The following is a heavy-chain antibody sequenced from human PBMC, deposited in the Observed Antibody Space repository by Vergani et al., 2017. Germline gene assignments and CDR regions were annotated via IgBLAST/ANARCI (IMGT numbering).Heavy chain of an antibody. V-gene: IGHV1-46*01. D-gene: IGHD3-10*01. CDR3: ARDSAYYYGSGGEYYFDY. J-gene: IGHJ4*02. Sequence: QVQLVQSGAEVKKPGASVKLSCKASGYTFTSYYIHWVRQAPGQGLEWMGIINPGTVNTNYAQKFQGRVTMARDTSTSTVYMELSSLRSEDTAVYYCARDSAYYYGSGGEYYFDYWGQGTLVTVSS. CDR2: INPGTVNT. CDR1: GYTFTSYY.